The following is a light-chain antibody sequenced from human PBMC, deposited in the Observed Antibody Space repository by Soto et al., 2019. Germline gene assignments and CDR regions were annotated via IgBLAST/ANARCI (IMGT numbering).Light chain of an antibody. CDR3: QHYSSYSEA. Sequence: DIQMTQSHSTLSASVGDRVSITCRASRSISVWLAWYQQKPGKAPKLLIYKASTLKSGVPSRFSGSGSGTEFTLTISSLQPDDFATYYCQHYSSYSEAFGQGTKVDIK. CDR1: RSISVW. V-gene: IGKV1-5*03. J-gene: IGKJ1*01. CDR2: KAS.